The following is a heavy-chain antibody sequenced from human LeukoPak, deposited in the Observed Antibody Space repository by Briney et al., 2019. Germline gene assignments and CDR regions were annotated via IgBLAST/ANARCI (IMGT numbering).Heavy chain of an antibody. J-gene: IGHJ4*02. CDR2: IFYSGNT. Sequence: SETLSLTCTVSGGSISSYYWSWIRQPPEKGLEWIGYIFYSGNTNYNPSLKSRVTISVETSKNQFSLKLSSVTAADTAVYYCARHGGQSSCYYYWGQGTLVTVSS. CDR3: ARHGGQSSCYYY. V-gene: IGHV4-59*08. CDR1: GGSISSYY. D-gene: IGHD3-22*01.